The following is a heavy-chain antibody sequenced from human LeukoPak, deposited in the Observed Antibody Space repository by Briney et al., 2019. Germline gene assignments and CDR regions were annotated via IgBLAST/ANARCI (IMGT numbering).Heavy chain of an antibody. CDR2: INPNSGGT. V-gene: IGHV1-2*02. CDR1: GYTFTGYY. CDR3: ARGYGSGSYSSENNPTKLNWFDP. J-gene: IGHJ5*02. Sequence: ASVKVSCKASGYTFTGYYMHWVRQAPGQGLEWMGWINPNSGGTNYAQKFQGRVTMTRDTSISTAYMELSRLRSDDTAVYYCARGYGSGSYSSENNPTKLNWFDPWGQGTLVTVSS. D-gene: IGHD3-10*01.